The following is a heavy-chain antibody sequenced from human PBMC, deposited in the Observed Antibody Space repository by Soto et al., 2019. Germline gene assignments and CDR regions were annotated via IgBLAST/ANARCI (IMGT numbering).Heavy chain of an antibody. Sequence: GGSLRLSCAASGFTFSSYAMSWVRQAPGKGLEWVSAISGSGGSTYYADSVKGRFTISRDNSKNTLYLQMNSLRAVDSALYYCAKVGSSWTNDYWGQGTLVTVSS. CDR1: GFTFSSYA. CDR2: ISGSGGST. V-gene: IGHV3-23*01. CDR3: AKVGSSWTNDY. J-gene: IGHJ4*02. D-gene: IGHD6-13*01.